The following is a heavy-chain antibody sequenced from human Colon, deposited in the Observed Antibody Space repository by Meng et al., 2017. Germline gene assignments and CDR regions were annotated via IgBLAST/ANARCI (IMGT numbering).Heavy chain of an antibody. V-gene: IGHV3-72*01. CDR1: GFTFSDHD. CDR2: SPRTAISHTP. D-gene: IGHD1-1*01. Sequence: GESLKISCAGSGFTFSDHDMDWVRQAPGKGLEWLGRSPRTAISHTPKYAASVKGTFIISRDDSTDSLHLQMHSLKIEDTAIYYCVLWIRGAGYWGQGTLVTVSS. J-gene: IGHJ4*02. CDR3: VLWIRGAGY.